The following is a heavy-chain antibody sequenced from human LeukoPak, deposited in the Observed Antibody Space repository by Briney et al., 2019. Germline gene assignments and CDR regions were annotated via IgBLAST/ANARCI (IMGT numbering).Heavy chain of an antibody. Sequence: ESGPTLVNPTQTLTLTCTVSGFSFSTSEVGVGWIRQPPGKALEWLARIYWNDDKGYNPSLKNRLTITKDTSKKQVVLTMTNMDPVDTATYYCARVIGYSTGRRSAWPPSRLKTIDSWGQGTLVTVSS. D-gene: IGHD2-8*02. V-gene: IGHV2-5*01. J-gene: IGHJ4*02. CDR2: IYWNDDK. CDR3: ARVIGYSTGRRSAWPPSRLKTIDS. CDR1: GFSFSTSEVG.